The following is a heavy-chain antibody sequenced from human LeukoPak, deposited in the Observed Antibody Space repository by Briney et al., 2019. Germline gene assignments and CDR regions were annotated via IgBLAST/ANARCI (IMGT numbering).Heavy chain of an antibody. CDR1: GGSISSSSYS. D-gene: IGHD3-3*01. Sequence: SETLSLTCTVPGGSISSSSYSWGWIRQPPGKGLEWIGSIYYSGTTYYNPSLKSRVTISVDTSKIQFSLKLSSVAATDTAVYFCARLRFDFWSGYTHPYFDYWGQGTLVTVSS. V-gene: IGHV4-39*01. J-gene: IGHJ4*02. CDR2: IYYSGTT. CDR3: ARLRFDFWSGYTHPYFDY.